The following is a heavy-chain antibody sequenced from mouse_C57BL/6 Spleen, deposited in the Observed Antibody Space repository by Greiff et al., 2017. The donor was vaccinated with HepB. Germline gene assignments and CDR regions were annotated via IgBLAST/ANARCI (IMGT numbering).Heavy chain of an antibody. D-gene: IGHD2-1*01. CDR3: ARSLIYYGNYGAMDY. CDR2: IYPSDSET. CDR1: GYTFTSYW. J-gene: IGHJ4*01. Sequence: VQLQQPGAELVRPGSSVKLSCKASGYTFTSYWMDWVKQRPGQGLEWIGNIYPSDSETHYNQKFKDKATLTVDKSSSTAYMQLSSLTSEDSAVYYCARSLIYYGNYGAMDYWGQGTSVTVSS. V-gene: IGHV1-61*01.